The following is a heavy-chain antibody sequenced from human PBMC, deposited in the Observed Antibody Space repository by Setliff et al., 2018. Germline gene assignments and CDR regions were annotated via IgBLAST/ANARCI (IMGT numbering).Heavy chain of an antibody. D-gene: IGHD6-19*01. CDR3: AKDRNGYSSGWTLFDY. CDR1: GFTFSSYA. J-gene: IGHJ4*02. Sequence: GSLRLSCAASGFTFSSYAMSWVRQAPGKGLEWVSGISGSGGSTNYADSVKGRFTISRDNSKNTLYLQMNSLRAEDTAVYYCAKDRNGYSSGWTLFDYWGQGTLVTVPQ. V-gene: IGHV3-23*01. CDR2: ISGSGGST.